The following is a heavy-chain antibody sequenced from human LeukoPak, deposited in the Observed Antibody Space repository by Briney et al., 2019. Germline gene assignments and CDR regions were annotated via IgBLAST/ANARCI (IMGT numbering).Heavy chain of an antibody. CDR2: ISWNSGSI. J-gene: IGHJ4*02. Sequence: PGRSLRLSCAASGFTFDDYAMHWVRQAPGKGLEWVSGISWNSGSIGYADSVKGRFTISRDNAKNSLYLQMSSLRAEDTAVYYCARDWAAARGSFDYWGQGTLVTVSS. V-gene: IGHV3-9*01. CDR1: GFTFDDYA. CDR3: ARDWAAARGSFDY. D-gene: IGHD6-6*01.